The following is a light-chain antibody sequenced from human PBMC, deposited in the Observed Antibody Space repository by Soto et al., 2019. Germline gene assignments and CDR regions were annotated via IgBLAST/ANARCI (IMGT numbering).Light chain of an antibody. CDR2: GAS. CDR3: QQYDSSPRT. V-gene: IGKV3-20*01. Sequence: NQSPATLSASVGDRVTITFRASQSISGWLAWYQQKPGQAPRLLISGASSRAADIPDRFSGSGSGTDFTLTINRLEPEDFAVYYCQQYDSSPRTFGQGTKVDIK. CDR1: QSISGW. J-gene: IGKJ1*01.